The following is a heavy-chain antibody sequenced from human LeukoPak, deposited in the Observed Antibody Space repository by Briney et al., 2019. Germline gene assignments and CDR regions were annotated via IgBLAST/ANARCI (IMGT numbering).Heavy chain of an antibody. CDR1: GFSISDNF. Sequence: GGSLRLSCAVSGFSISDNFMGWVRQTPGKGLEWVSVTSGSGGSTYYADSVKGRFTISRDNSKNTLYLQMNSLRAEDTAVYYCAKSRSSWSAQSFFDYWGQGTLVTVSS. D-gene: IGHD6-13*01. CDR3: AKSRSSWSAQSFFDY. J-gene: IGHJ4*02. CDR2: TSGSGGST. V-gene: IGHV3-23*01.